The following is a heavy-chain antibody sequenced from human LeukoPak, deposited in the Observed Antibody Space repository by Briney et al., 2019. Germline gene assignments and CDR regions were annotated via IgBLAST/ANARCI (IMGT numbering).Heavy chain of an antibody. CDR3: ARDNPRKGPAAHY. Sequence: ASVKVSCKASGYTFTGYYMHWVRQAPGQGLEWMGWINPNSGGTNYAQKFQGRVTMTRDTSISTAYMELSRLRSDDTAVYYCARDNPRKGPAAHYWGQGTLVTVSS. J-gene: IGHJ4*02. CDR2: INPNSGGT. V-gene: IGHV1-2*02. CDR1: GYTFTGYY. D-gene: IGHD2-2*01.